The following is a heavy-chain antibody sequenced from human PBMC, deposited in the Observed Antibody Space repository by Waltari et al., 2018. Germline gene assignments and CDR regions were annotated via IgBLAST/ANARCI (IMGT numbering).Heavy chain of an antibody. J-gene: IGHJ4*02. CDR1: GFTFSSYG. CDR2: IRYDGSNK. CDR3: AKDEDSGYDYGKNPVDY. Sequence: QVQLVESGGGVVQPGGSLRLSCAASGFTFSSYGLTWVRQAPGKGLEWVAFIRYDGSNKYYADSVKGRFTISRDNSKNTLYLQMNSLRAEDTAVYYCAKDEDSGYDYGKNPVDYWGQGTLVTVSS. V-gene: IGHV3-30*02. D-gene: IGHD5-12*01.